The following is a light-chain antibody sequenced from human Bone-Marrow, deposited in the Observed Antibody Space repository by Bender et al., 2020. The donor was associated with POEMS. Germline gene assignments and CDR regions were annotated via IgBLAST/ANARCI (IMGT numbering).Light chain of an antibody. CDR2: VEGSGTY. Sequence: QPMVTQSSSASASLGSSVKLTCTLSSGHNNYIIAWHQQQPGKAPRFLMKVEGSGTYNKGSGVPDRFSGSSSGAYRFLIISDLRSEDEADYYCETWDSNTFWVFGGGTKLTVL. CDR3: ETWDSNTFWV. V-gene: IGLV4-60*03. J-gene: IGLJ3*02. CDR1: SGHNNYI.